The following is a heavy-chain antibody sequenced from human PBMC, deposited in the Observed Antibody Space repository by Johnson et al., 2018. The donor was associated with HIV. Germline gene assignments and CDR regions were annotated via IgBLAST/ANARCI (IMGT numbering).Heavy chain of an antibody. CDR2: ISYDGSEK. CDR1: GFTFSNYA. Sequence: VQLVESGGGVVQPGRSLRLSCAASGFTFSNYAMHWVRQAPGKGLEWVAVISYDGSEKYFADSVKGRLTISRDSSKNTLYLQMNSLRAEDTALYYCARALRVVVVAATFDAFDIWGQGTMVTVSS. J-gene: IGHJ3*02. D-gene: IGHD2-15*01. V-gene: IGHV3-30*04. CDR3: ARALRVVVVAATFDAFDI.